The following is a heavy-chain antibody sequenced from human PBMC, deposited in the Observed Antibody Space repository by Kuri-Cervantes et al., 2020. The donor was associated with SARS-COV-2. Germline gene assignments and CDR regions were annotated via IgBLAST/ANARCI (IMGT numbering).Heavy chain of an antibody. CDR2: IIPFFGTP. D-gene: IGHD4-23*01. J-gene: IGHJ4*02. Sequence: SVNVSCKASGCTFSSYAISWVRQAPGQGLEWMGGIIPFFGTPNYAQRFEGRVTITADESTSTVYMEMTSLTFEDTAVYFCARDVGYGGTSELDITYFECWGQGTLVTVSS. CDR3: ARDVGYGGTSELDITYFEC. CDR1: GCTFSSYA. V-gene: IGHV1-69*13.